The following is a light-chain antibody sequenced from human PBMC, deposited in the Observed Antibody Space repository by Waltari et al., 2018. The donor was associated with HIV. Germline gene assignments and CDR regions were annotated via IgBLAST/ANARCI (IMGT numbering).Light chain of an antibody. CDR3: QQYYGTPLT. CDR2: WAS. J-gene: IGKJ4*01. CDR1: QSVLYSSNNKNY. Sequence: DIVMTQSPDSLAVSLGERATINCKSSQSVLYSSNNKNYLAWYQQKPGQPPKLLLYWASTRESAVPDRFSGSGSGTDFTLTISSLQAEDLAVYYCQQYYGTPLTFGGGTKVEIK. V-gene: IGKV4-1*01.